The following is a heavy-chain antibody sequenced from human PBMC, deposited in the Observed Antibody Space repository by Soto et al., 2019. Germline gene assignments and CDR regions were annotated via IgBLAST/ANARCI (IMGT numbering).Heavy chain of an antibody. J-gene: IGHJ6*02. CDR1: GGSIRSYY. V-gene: IGHV4-4*07. CDR3: AREVASGFGMDV. D-gene: IGHD2-15*01. Sequence: QVQLQESGPGLVKPSQTLSRTCNGSGGSIRSYYWSWVRQPAGKPLEWIGRIYTSGSTNYNPSLKGRVSMSVDTYKNQFSQEVTSVTAADTAVYYCAREVASGFGMDVWGLGTTVAVSS. CDR2: IYTSGST.